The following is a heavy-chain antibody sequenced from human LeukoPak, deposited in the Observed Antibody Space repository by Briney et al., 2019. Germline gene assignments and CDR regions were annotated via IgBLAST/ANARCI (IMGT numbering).Heavy chain of an antibody. D-gene: IGHD5-24*01. CDR1: GFTFSTYW. V-gene: IGHV3-7*01. J-gene: IGHJ4*02. CDR3: AKGLRLATSSFDY. CDR2: IQQDGSEK. Sequence: GGSLRLSCAASGFTFSTYWMSWVRQAPGEGLEWVANIQQDGSEKYYVDSVKGRFTLSRDNAKNSLYLQMNSLRAEDTAVYYCAKGLRLATSSFDYWGQGTLVTVSS.